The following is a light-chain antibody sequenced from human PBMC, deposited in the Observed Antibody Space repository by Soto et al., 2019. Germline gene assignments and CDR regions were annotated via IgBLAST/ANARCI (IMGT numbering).Light chain of an antibody. CDR1: QSVSSY. Sequence: EIVRTQSPATIALSPCEGATRSCRASQSVSSYLAWYQQKPGQAPRLLIYAASSRATGIPDRFSGSGSGTDFTLTISRLEPDDFAVYYCQQYGYSATFGGGTKVDI. CDR2: AAS. CDR3: QQYGYSAT. J-gene: IGKJ4*02. V-gene: IGKV3-20*01.